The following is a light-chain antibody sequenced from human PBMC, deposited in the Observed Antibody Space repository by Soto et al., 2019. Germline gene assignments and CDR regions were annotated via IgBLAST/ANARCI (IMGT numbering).Light chain of an antibody. Sequence: QPVLTQSSSASASLGSSVKLTCTLSSGHSSYIIAWHQQQPGKAPRYLMKLEGSGSYNKGSGVPDRFSRSSSGADRYLTISNLQSEDEADYYCETWDSNTWVFGGGTKLTVL. CDR1: SGHSSYI. V-gene: IGLV4-60*03. CDR2: LEGSGSY. J-gene: IGLJ3*02. CDR3: ETWDSNTWV.